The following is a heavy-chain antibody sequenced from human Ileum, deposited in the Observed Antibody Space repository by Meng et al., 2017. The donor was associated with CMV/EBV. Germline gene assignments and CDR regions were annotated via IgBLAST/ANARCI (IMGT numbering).Heavy chain of an antibody. CDR1: GFTFSRYA. J-gene: IGHJ4*02. D-gene: IGHD3-16*01. CDR2: ISGSGGTT. V-gene: IGHV3-23*01. CDR3: AKAGGFRPHFFDN. Sequence: CAASGFTFSRYAMSWVRQAPGKGLDWVSGISGSGGTTYYADSVKGRFTISRDNSKNTLYLQMDSLRAEDTAVFYCAKAGGFRPHFFDNWGQGTLVTVSS.